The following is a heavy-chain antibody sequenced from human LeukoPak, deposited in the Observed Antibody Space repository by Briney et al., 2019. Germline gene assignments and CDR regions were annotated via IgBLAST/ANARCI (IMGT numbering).Heavy chain of an antibody. J-gene: IGHJ6*01. V-gene: IGHV4-59*01. Sequence: PSETLSLTCTVSGGSISSDYWSWIRQPPGKGLEWIGYIYNTGSTNYNPSLKSRATISVDTSKNQFSLKLSSVTAADTAVYYCARDRDMDYYYYGMDVWGQGTTVTVSS. CDR2: IYNTGST. CDR3: ARDRDMDYYYYGMDV. CDR1: GGSISSDY.